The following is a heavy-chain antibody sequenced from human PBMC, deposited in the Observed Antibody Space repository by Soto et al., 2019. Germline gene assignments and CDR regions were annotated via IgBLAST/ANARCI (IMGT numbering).Heavy chain of an antibody. CDR3: ARISYGSGSILFDY. J-gene: IGHJ4*02. CDR2: IDWDDDK. CDR1: GFSLSTSGMR. Sequence: SGPTLVNPTQTLTLTCTFSGFSLSTSGMRVSWIRQPPGKALEWLARIDWDDDKFYSTSLKTRLTISKDTSKNQVVLTMTNMDPVDTATYYCARISYGSGSILFDYWGQGTRVTV. V-gene: IGHV2-70*04. D-gene: IGHD3-10*01.